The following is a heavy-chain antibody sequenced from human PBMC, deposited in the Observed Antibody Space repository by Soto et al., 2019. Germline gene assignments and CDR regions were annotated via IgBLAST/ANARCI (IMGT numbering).Heavy chain of an antibody. CDR1: GGSFSGYY. Sequence: SETLSLTCAVYGGSFSGYYWSWIRQPPGKGLELIGYIYYSGSTIYNPSLKSRVTISVDTSKNQFSLKLASVTAADTAVYFCAREGSLSDGSNDYWGGGTLVPVSS. CDR3: AREGSLSDGSNDY. D-gene: IGHD2-21*01. V-gene: IGHV4-59*01. J-gene: IGHJ4*02. CDR2: IYYSGST.